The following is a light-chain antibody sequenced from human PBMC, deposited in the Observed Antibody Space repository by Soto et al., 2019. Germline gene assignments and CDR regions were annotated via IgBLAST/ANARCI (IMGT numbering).Light chain of an antibody. J-gene: IGLJ1*01. CDR1: SSNIGAGYE. V-gene: IGLV1-40*01. Sequence: QSELTQPPSVSKAPGQRVTISCTGSSSNIGAGYEAHWYQQVPGTAPKLLIYENNNRPSGVPDRFSGSKSGTSASLAITGLQAEDEAEYYCQSYDSSLSGYVFGTGTKLTVL. CDR3: QSYDSSLSGYV. CDR2: ENN.